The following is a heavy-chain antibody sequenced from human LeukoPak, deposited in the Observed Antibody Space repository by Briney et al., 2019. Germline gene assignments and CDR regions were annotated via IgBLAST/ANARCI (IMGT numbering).Heavy chain of an antibody. CDR1: GFTFSDYY. D-gene: IGHD2-2*01. J-gene: IGHJ4*02. Sequence: PGGSLTLSCAASGFTFSDYYISWVRQAPGKGLEWLSYISSSGSYTNYADSVKGRFTISRDNAKNSLYLQMNSLRAEDTAVYYCARERCTKTSCRGGLDSWGQGTLVTVSS. CDR2: ISSSGSYT. V-gene: IGHV3-11*05. CDR3: ARERCTKTSCRGGLDS.